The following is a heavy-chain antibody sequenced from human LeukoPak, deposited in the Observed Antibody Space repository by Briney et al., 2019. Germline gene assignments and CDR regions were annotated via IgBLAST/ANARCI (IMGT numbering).Heavy chain of an antibody. J-gene: IGHJ4*02. CDR3: ARSMYRFLEWSYYFDY. CDR1: GYSFTSYW. V-gene: IGHV5-51*01. Sequence: GESLQISCKGSGYSFTSYWIGWVRQMPGRGLEWMGIIYPGDSDTRYSPSFQGQVTISADKSISTAYLQWSSLKASDTAMYYCARSMYRFLEWSYYFDYWGQGTLVTVSS. CDR2: IYPGDSDT. D-gene: IGHD3-3*01.